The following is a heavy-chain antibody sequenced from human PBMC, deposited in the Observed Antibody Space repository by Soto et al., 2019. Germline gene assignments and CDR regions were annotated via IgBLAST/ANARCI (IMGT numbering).Heavy chain of an antibody. V-gene: IGHV3-33*01. CDR3: EGRDDPFHV. CDR2: IWHDGSQK. Sequence: QVQLVESGGGVVQPERSLRLSCVGTGRTFSNYGIHWVRQAPGRGLEWVAVIWHDGSQKYSADSVRGRFTISRDNSKNTVYLQMNSLRAEDTALYYCEGRDDPFHVWGQGTMVTVSS. J-gene: IGHJ3*01. CDR1: GRTFSNYG.